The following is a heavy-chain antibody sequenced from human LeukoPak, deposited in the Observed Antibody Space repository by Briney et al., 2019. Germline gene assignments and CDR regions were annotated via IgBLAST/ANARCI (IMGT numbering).Heavy chain of an antibody. CDR2: ITGSTCST. D-gene: IGHD1-26*01. V-gene: IGHV3-23*01. CDR1: GFTFSSYA. CDR3: AKRYSGSSGLYNFDY. Sequence: GGPLRLSCAASGFTFSSYAMTWVRQPPGKGLEGVSSITGSTCSTYYADSVKGRFTISRDNSKNTLYLEMNSLRAEDTAVYYCAKRYSGSSGLYNFDYWGQGTLVTVSS. J-gene: IGHJ4*02.